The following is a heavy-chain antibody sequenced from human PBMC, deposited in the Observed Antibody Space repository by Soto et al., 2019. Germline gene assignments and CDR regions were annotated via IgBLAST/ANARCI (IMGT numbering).Heavy chain of an antibody. D-gene: IGHD5-18*01. CDR1: GGSISSSSYY. CDR3: ARHEGGIQLWLRPFDY. Sequence: SETLSLTCTVSGGSISSSSYYWGWIRQPPGKGLEWIGSIYYSGSTYYNPSLKSRVTISVDTSKNQFSLKLSSVTAADTAVYYCARHEGGIQLWLRPFDYWGQGTLVTVSS. V-gene: IGHV4-39*01. J-gene: IGHJ4*02. CDR2: IYYSGST.